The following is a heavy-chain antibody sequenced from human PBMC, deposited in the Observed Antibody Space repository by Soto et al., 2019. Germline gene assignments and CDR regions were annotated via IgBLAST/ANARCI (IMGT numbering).Heavy chain of an antibody. CDR3: ARGLHYDFWSGYYTNMFGYYYYGMDV. J-gene: IGHJ6*02. D-gene: IGHD3-3*01. CDR2: IIPILGIA. CDR1: GYTFTSYG. V-gene: IGHV1-69*04. Sequence: SVKVSCKASGYTFTSYGISWVRQAPGQGLEWMGRIIPILGIANYAQKFQGRVTMTTNKSTSTAYMELSSLRSEDTAVYYCARGLHYDFWSGYYTNMFGYYYYGMDVWGQGTTVTVSS.